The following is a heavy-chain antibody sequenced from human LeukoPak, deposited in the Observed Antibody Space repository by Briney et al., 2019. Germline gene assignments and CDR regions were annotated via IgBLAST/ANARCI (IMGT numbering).Heavy chain of an antibody. CDR1: GFTFSTYA. CDR3: GRWMPCGGDCYRIDY. V-gene: IGHV3-21*01. Sequence: GGSLRLSCAASGFTFSTYAMSWARQAPGKGLEWVSSISGSSDYIFYADSVKGRFTISRDNARASLYLQMNSLRAEDTAAYYCGRWMPCGGDCYRIDYWGQGTLVTVSS. D-gene: IGHD2-21*02. CDR2: ISGSSDYI. J-gene: IGHJ4*02.